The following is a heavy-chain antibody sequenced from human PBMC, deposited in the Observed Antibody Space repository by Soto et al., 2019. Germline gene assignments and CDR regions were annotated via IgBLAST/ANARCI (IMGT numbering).Heavy chain of an antibody. D-gene: IGHD3-22*01. CDR2: ISSSGSTI. Sequence: GGSLRLSCAASGFTFSSYEMNWVRQAPGKGLEWVSYISSSGSTIYYADSVKGRFTISRDNAKNSLYLQMNSLRAEDTAVYYCARDTPDSSGYYYALQHWGQGTLVTVSS. V-gene: IGHV3-48*03. CDR3: ARDTPDSSGYYYALQH. J-gene: IGHJ1*01. CDR1: GFTFSSYE.